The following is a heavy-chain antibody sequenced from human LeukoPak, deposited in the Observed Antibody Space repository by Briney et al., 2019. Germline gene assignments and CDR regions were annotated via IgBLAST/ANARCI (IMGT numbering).Heavy chain of an antibody. J-gene: IGHJ4*02. CDR1: GFTFSSYW. CDR3: ARDPVEWELLLDY. V-gene: IGHV3-7*01. D-gene: IGHD1-26*01. Sequence: GGSLRLSCAASGFTFSSYWMGWVRQAPGKRLEWVANMNIDGSEKYYADSVKGRFTISRDNARNSVYLQMNGLRVEDTAVYYCARDPVEWELLLDYWGQGTLVTVSS. CDR2: MNIDGSEK.